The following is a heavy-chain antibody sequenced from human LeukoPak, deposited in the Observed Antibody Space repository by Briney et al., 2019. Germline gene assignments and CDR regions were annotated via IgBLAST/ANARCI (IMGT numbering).Heavy chain of an antibody. J-gene: IGHJ3*02. D-gene: IGHD3-22*01. V-gene: IGHV1-69*05. CDR3: AREHKYYDSSGYYYKAFDI. Sequence: SVKVPCKASGGTFSSYAISWVRQAPGQGLEWMGGIIPIFGTANYAQKFQGRVTITTDESTSTAYMELSSLRSEDTAVYYCAREHKYYDSSGYYYKAFDIWGQGTMVTVSS. CDR2: IIPIFGTA. CDR1: GGTFSSYA.